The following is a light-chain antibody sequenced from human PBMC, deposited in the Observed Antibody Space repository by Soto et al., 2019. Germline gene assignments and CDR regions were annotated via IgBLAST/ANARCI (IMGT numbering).Light chain of an antibody. CDR3: QQYNSYSYT. CDR1: QSISSW. CDR2: DAS. V-gene: IGKV1-5*01. J-gene: IGKJ2*01. Sequence: DIQMTQSPSTLSASVGDRVTITCRASQSISSWLARYQQKPGKAPKLLIYDASSLESGVPSRFSGSGSGTEFTLTISSLQPDDSATYYCQQYNSYSYTFGQGTKLEIK.